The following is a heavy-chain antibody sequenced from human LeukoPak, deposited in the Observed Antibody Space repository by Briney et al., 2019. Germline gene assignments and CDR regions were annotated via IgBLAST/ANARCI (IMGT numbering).Heavy chain of an antibody. CDR1: GCSVSVSRGRYF. CDR3: ARSHDFWSGYS. J-gene: IGHJ4*02. V-gene: IGHV4-61*01. CDR2: ICYTGST. D-gene: IGHD3-3*01. Sequence: SVTLSLTCTVSGCSVSVSRGRYFWSWIRQPPVKGLGGNGYICYTGSTDSNPCRNSRVSIPSDTSLYQFALKLSAVTAADVSVDYCARSHDFWSGYSWGQGTLVTVSS.